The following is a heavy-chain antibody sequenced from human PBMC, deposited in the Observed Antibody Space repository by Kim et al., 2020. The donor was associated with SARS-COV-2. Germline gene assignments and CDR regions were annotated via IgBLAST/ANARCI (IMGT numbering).Heavy chain of an antibody. V-gene: IGHV3-23*05. D-gene: IGHD1-7*01. Sequence: YSNSVRGRFSVSRDNSRNTLSLQMNTLRVEDTAVYYCATVNWNSISGGPDCWGQGTLVTVSS. CDR3: ATVNWNSISGGPDC. J-gene: IGHJ4*02.